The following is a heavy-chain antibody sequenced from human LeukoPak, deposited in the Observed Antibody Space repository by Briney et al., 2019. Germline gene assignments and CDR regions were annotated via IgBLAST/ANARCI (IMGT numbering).Heavy chain of an antibody. CDR1: GGSISSYY. Sequence: SETLSLTCTVSGGSISSYYWSWIRQPPGKGLEWTGYIYYSGSTNYNPSLKSRVTISVDTSKNQFSLKLSSVTAADTAVYYCARLYPNSHYDILSYYFDYWGQGTLVTVSS. D-gene: IGHD3-9*01. CDR2: IYYSGST. J-gene: IGHJ4*02. V-gene: IGHV4-59*08. CDR3: ARLYPNSHYDILSYYFDY.